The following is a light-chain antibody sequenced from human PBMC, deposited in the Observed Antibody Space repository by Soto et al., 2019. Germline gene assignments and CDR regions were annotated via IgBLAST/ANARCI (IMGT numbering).Light chain of an antibody. CDR2: DAS. J-gene: IGKJ1*01. Sequence: EVVMTQSPDTLSVSPGQSATLSCRASQTIGTNLAWYQQKPGQAPRLVIYDASTRDTGIPARFSGVGSGTEFTLTISSLRSEDFGVYYCQHYDRWPPTFGQGTKV. V-gene: IGKV3-15*01. CDR1: QTIGTN. CDR3: QHYDRWPPT.